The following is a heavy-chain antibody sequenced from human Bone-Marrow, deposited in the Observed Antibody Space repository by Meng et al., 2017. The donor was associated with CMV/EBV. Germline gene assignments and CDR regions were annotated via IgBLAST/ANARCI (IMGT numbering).Heavy chain of an antibody. D-gene: IGHD3-16*01. Sequence: SVKVSCKASGGTFSSYAISWVRQAPGQGLEWMGGIIPILGIANYAQKFQGRVTITADKSTSTAYMELSSLRSEDTAVYYCARVGVIGGWFDPWGQGTLGTVSS. V-gene: IGHV1-69*10. CDR3: ARVGVIGGWFDP. CDR1: GGTFSSYA. CDR2: IIPILGIA. J-gene: IGHJ5*02.